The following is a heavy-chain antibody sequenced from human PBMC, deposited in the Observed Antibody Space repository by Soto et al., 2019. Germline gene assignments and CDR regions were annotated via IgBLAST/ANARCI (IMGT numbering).Heavy chain of an antibody. D-gene: IGHD6-19*01. V-gene: IGHV3-30*04. CDR2: ISRDGSYI. CDR1: GFTFSRHA. Sequence: GGSLRLSCAASGFTFSRHAIHWVRLTPGRGLEWVLAISRDGSYIYYTDSVKGRFTVSRDNSKNTVFVQMNRLIPDDMVLYFFARTGHRAVADSFDSLGKGTRGAFSS. CDR3: ARTGHRAVADSFDS. J-gene: IGHJ5*01.